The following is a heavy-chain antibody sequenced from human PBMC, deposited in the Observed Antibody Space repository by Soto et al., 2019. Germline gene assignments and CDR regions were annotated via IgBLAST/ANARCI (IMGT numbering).Heavy chain of an antibody. J-gene: IGHJ5*02. D-gene: IGHD2-15*01. V-gene: IGHV4-59*01. CDR1: GGSISSYY. CDR3: ARCGSYITGFDP. CDR2: IYYSGST. Sequence: KPSQTLSLTCTVSGGSISSYYWSWIRQPPGKGLEWIGYIYYSGSTNYNPSVKSRVTISVDTSKNQFSLKLSSVTAADTALYYCARCGSYITGFDPSGQGTLVTVSS.